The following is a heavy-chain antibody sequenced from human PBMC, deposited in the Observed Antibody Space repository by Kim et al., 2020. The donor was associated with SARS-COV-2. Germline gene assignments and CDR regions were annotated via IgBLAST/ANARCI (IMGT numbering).Heavy chain of an antibody. D-gene: IGHD3-10*01. Sequence: ASVKVSCKASGYTFTSYAMNWVRQAPGQGLEWMGWINTNTGNPTYAQGFTGRFVFSLDTSVSTAYLQISSLKAEDTAVYYCATTMVRGAHYYYGMDVWGQGTTVTVSS. J-gene: IGHJ6*02. CDR2: INTNTGNP. V-gene: IGHV7-4-1*02. CDR3: ATTMVRGAHYYYGMDV. CDR1: GYTFTSYA.